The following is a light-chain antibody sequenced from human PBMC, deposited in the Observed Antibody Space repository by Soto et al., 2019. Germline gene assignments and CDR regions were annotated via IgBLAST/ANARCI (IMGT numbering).Light chain of an antibody. CDR3: QHCDSYWT. V-gene: IGKV1-5*03. CDR1: QSISTS. J-gene: IGKJ1*01. CDR2: KAS. Sequence: DIQMTQSPSTLSASVGDRVTITCRASQSISTSLAWYQQKPGKAPKVLIYKASSLEGGVPSRFSGRGSGTEFTLTISSLQPDDFATYYCQHCDSYWTFGQGTKVEIK.